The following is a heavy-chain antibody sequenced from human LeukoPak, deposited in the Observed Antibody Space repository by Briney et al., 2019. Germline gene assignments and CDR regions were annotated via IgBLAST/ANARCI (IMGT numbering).Heavy chain of an antibody. CDR1: GFTFSSYG. D-gene: IGHD6-13*01. CDR3: ARDLAAAGTNHYYYYGMDV. J-gene: IGHJ6*02. Sequence: GGSLRLSCAASGFTFSSYGMYWVRQAPGKGLEWVAVIWYDGSNKYYADSVKGRFTISRDNSKNTLYLQMNSLRAEDTAVYYCARDLAAAGTNHYYYYGMDVWGQGTTVTVSS. CDR2: IWYDGSNK. V-gene: IGHV3-33*01.